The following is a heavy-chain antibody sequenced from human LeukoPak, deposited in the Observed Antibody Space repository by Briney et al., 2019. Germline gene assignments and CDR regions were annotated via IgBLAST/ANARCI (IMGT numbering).Heavy chain of an antibody. D-gene: IGHD3-22*01. J-gene: IGHJ4*02. CDR2: IRSKAYGCTT. CDR3: TRLDYYDSSGYYYGWNYFDY. V-gene: IGHV3-49*04. CDR1: GFTFSSYS. Sequence: PGGSLRLSCAASGFTFSSYSMSWVRQAPGKGLEWVGFIRSKAYGCTTEYAASVKGRFTISRDDSKSIAYLQMNSLKTEDTAVYYCTRLDYYDSSGYYYGWNYFDYWGQGTLVTVSS.